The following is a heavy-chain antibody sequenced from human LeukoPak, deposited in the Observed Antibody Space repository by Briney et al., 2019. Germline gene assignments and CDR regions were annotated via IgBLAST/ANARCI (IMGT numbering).Heavy chain of an antibody. CDR2: ISSSGSTI. Sequence: GALRLSCAASGFTFSDYYMSWIRQAPGKGLEWVSYISSSGSTIYYADSVKGRFTIPRDNAKNSLYLQMNSLRAEDTAVYYCARDQNYYDSRMYYFDYWGQGTLVTVSS. CDR3: ARDQNYYDSRMYYFDY. V-gene: IGHV3-11*01. D-gene: IGHD3-22*01. J-gene: IGHJ4*02. CDR1: GFTFSDYY.